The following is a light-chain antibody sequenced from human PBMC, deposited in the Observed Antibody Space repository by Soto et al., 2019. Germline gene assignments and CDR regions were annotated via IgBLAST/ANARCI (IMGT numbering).Light chain of an antibody. CDR2: EVS. CDR1: SSDVGSYNL. J-gene: IGLJ1*01. Sequence: QSVLTRPASVSGSPGQSITISCTGTSSDVGSYNLVSWYQQHPGKAPKLMIYEVSKRPSGVSNRFSGSKSGNTASLTISGLQALDEADKYYSAIAGSSPHVVGTGTKVPVL. CDR3: SAIAGSSPHV. V-gene: IGLV2-23*02.